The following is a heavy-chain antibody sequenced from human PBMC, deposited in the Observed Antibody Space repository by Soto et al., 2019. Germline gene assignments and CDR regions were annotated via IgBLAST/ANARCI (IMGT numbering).Heavy chain of an antibody. Sequence: GGSLRLSCAASGFIFNTYDMNWVRQAPGKGLEWVSYIGSSSSSMYYADSVKGRFTISRDNAKNSLYLQMNSLRDEDTAVYYGARGGRLGNYDFWSGANYYYYGMDVWGQGTTVTVSS. D-gene: IGHD3-3*01. J-gene: IGHJ6*02. CDR1: GFIFNTYD. V-gene: IGHV3-48*02. CDR2: IGSSSSSM. CDR3: ARGGRLGNYDFWSGANYYYYGMDV.